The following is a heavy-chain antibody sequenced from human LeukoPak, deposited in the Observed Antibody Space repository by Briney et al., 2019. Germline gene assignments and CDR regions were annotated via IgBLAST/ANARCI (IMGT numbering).Heavy chain of an antibody. CDR1: GGSISSYY. Sequence: SETLSLTCTVSGGSISSYYWSWIRQPPGKGLEWIGCIYYSGSTNYNPSLKSRVTISVDTSKNQFSLKLSSVTAADTAVYYCARHDGSSWYVAFDYWGQGTLVTVSS. CDR3: ARHDGSSWYVAFDY. CDR2: IYYSGST. D-gene: IGHD6-13*01. V-gene: IGHV4-59*08. J-gene: IGHJ4*02.